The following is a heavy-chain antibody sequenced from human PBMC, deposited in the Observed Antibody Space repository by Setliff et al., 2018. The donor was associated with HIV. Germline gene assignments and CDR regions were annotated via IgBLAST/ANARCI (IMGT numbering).Heavy chain of an antibody. CDR2: IWYDGSNI. CDR3: ATYGGSFPGWFDT. Sequence: GSLRLSCAASGFTLNSYGMHWVRQAPGKGLEWVAVIWYDGSNIYYLESVKGRFTISGDNSKNTLYLQMNGLRVEDTAVYYCATYGGSFPGWFDTWGQGTPVTVLL. J-gene: IGHJ5*02. V-gene: IGHV3-33*01. CDR1: GFTLNSYG. D-gene: IGHD1-26*01.